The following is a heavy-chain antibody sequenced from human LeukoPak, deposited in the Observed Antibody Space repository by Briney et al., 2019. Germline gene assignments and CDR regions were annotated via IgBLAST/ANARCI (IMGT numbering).Heavy chain of an antibody. CDR2: ISDSGNTI. Sequence: GGSLRLSCAASGFIISTNEMNWVRQAPGKGLEWLSYISDSGNTIYYADSVKGRFTISRDTAKNSLYLQMNSLRVEDTAIYYCARGSGTDYWGQGTLVTVSS. CDR1: GFIISTNE. D-gene: IGHD1-14*01. J-gene: IGHJ4*02. V-gene: IGHV3-48*03. CDR3: ARGSGTDY.